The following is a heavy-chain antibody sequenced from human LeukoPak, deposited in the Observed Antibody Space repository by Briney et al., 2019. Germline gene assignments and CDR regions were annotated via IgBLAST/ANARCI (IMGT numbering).Heavy chain of an antibody. J-gene: IGHJ5*02. V-gene: IGHV1-69*06. CDR1: GGTISSYA. CDR2: IIPIFGTA. D-gene: IGHD4-17*01. CDR3: ARSIYGGYGWFDP. Sequence: SVKVSCKASGGTISSYAISWVRQPPGQGLEWMGGIIPIFGTANYAQKFQGRVTITADKSTSTAYMELSSLRSEDTAVYYCARSIYGGYGWFDPWGQGTLVTVSS.